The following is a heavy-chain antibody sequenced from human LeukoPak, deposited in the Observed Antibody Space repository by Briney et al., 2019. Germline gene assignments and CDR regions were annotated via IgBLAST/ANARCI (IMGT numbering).Heavy chain of an antibody. V-gene: IGHV4-4*07. D-gene: IGHD2-21*02. Sequence: SETLSLTCTVSGGSIGSYYWSWIRQPAGKGLEWIGRIYSSGSTNYNPSFQSRVTMSLDTSKSQFSLKLSSVTAADTAVYYCARVAVTGYNWFDPWGQGTLVTVSS. CDR2: IYSSGST. CDR3: ARVAVTGYNWFDP. J-gene: IGHJ5*02. CDR1: GGSIGSYY.